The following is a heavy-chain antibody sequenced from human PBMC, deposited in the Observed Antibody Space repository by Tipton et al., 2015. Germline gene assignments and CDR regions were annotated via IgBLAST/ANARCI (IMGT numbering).Heavy chain of an antibody. CDR1: GFTFSSYA. J-gene: IGHJ4*02. CDR2: IWYDGSSE. D-gene: IGHD1-26*01. V-gene: IGHV3-33*01. CDR3: ARGGVGGYFLFDY. Sequence: RSLRLSCAASGFTFSSYAMHWVRQAPGKGLEWVAVIWYDGSSEYYSDSVKGRFAISRDNSKNTLYLQMNSLRAEDTAVYFCARGGVGGYFLFDYWGQGTLGTVSS.